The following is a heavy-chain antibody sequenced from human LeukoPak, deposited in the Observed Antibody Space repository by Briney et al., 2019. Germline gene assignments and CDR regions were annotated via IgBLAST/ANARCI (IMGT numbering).Heavy chain of an antibody. J-gene: IGHJ4*02. CDR1: GGSISSYY. CDR2: IYYSGST. Sequence: PSETLSLTCTVSGGSISSYYWSWIRQPPGKGLEWIGYIYYSGSTNYNPSLKSRVTISVDTSKNQFSLKLSSVTAADTAVYYCARHTLGAAAGVFDYWGQGTLVTVSS. CDR3: ARHTLGAAAGVFDY. D-gene: IGHD6-13*01. V-gene: IGHV4-59*08.